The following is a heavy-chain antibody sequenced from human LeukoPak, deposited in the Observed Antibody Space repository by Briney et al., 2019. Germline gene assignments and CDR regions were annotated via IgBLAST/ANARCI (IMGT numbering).Heavy chain of an antibody. D-gene: IGHD1-26*01. CDR2: IHYSGHT. J-gene: IGHJ4*02. CDR3: ARLGKEVTYRAYYLDY. V-gene: IGHV4-59*08. CDR1: GGSIGTDY. Sequence: PSETLSLTCTVSGGSIGTDYWSWIRQPPGKGLEYIAFIHYSGHTNYNPSLKSRATISIDTSKNQFSLNLSSVTAADTAVYYCARLGKEVTYRAYYLDYWGQGTLVTVSS.